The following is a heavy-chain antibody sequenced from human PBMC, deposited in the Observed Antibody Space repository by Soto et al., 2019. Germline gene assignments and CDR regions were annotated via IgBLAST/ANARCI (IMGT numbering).Heavy chain of an antibody. J-gene: IGHJ6*02. D-gene: IGHD3-10*01. CDR1: GFTFSTYG. CDR3: AKDFKVSGSHYGTLNYYYGMDV. CDR2: ISYDGYLK. Sequence: PGGSLRLSCAASGFTFSTYGMQWVRQAPGKGLEWVAVISYDGYLKYYVDAVKGRFTVARDNSKNTLFLEMNSLRVEDTAVYFCAKDFKVSGSHYGTLNYYYGMDVWRQGTTVTVS. V-gene: IGHV3-30*18.